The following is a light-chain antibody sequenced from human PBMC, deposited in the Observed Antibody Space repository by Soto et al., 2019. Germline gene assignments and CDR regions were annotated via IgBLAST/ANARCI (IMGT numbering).Light chain of an antibody. CDR1: SSNIGNNY. V-gene: IGLV1-51*01. CDR3: GTWDSSLSSWV. J-gene: IGLJ3*02. CDR2: DNH. Sequence: QSVLTQPPSVSATPGQTVTISCSGSSSNIGNNYISWFQQLPGTAPKLLIYDNHERPSGIPDRFSGSKSGTSATLVITGLQTGDEADYYCGTWDSSLSSWVFGGGTKLTVL.